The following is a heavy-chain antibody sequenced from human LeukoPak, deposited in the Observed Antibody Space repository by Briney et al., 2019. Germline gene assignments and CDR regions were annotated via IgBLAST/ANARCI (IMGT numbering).Heavy chain of an antibody. CDR2: ISGSGGST. J-gene: IGHJ4*02. CDR1: GFSLSDAW. V-gene: IGHV3-23*01. D-gene: IGHD4-23*01. CDR3: AKWSPYGGNPGY. Sequence: RTGGSLRLSCAASGFSLSDAWVSWVRQAPGKGLEWVSAISGSGGSTYYADSVKGRFTISRDNSKNTLYLQMSSLRAEDTAVYYCAKWSPYGGNPGYWGQGTLVAVSS.